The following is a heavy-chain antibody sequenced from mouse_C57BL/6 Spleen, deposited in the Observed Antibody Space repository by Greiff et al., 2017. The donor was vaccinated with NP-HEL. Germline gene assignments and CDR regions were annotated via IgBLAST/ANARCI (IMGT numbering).Heavy chain of an antibody. CDR3: ARVGYSNYDYFDY. D-gene: IGHD2-5*01. V-gene: IGHV5-16*01. Sequence: EVKLVESEGGLVQPGSSMKLSCTASGFTFSDYYMAWVRQVPEKGLEWVANINYDGSSTYYLDSLKSRFIISRDNEKNILYLQMSSLKSEDTATYYCARVGYSNYDYFDYWGKGTTLTVSS. J-gene: IGHJ2*01. CDR2: INYDGSST. CDR1: GFTFSDYY.